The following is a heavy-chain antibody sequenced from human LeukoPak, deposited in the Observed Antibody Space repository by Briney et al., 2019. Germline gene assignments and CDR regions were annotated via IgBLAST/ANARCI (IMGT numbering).Heavy chain of an antibody. CDR2: IYYSGST. CDR3: ARVKTYYDYVWGSYRPSDAFDI. J-gene: IGHJ3*02. Sequence: SETLSLTCTVSGGSVSSGSYYWSWIRQLPGKGLEWIGYIYYSGSTYYNPSLKSRVTISVDTSKNQFSLKLSSVTAADTAVYYCARVKTYYDYVWGSYRPSDAFDIWGQGTMVTVSS. D-gene: IGHD3-16*02. CDR1: GGSVSSGSYY. V-gene: IGHV4-31*03.